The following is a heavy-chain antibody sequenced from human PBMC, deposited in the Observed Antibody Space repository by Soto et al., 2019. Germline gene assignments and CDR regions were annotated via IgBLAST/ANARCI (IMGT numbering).Heavy chain of an antibody. D-gene: IGHD3-10*01. V-gene: IGHV1-69*02. J-gene: IGHJ4*02. CDR2: FNPILSFS. CDR1: GDTFNFYT. Sequence: QVQLVQSGAEVKKPGSSVKVSCKASGDTFNFYTINWVRQAPGLGLEWMGRFNPILSFSNSALKFQGRVTLTADKSTSTAYMVLSSLRSEDTAIYYCATSFGSGSRAFAYWGQGALVTVSS. CDR3: ATSFGSGSRAFAY.